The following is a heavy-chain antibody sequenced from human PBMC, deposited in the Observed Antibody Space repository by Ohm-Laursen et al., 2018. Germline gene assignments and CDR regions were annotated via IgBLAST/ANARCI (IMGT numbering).Heavy chain of an antibody. Sequence: TQTLTLTSTFSGFSLNTSGIRVNWIRQPPGKALEWLARLDWDDGQFYSTSLKTRLTISKDTSKNQVVLTMTNMDPVDTATYYCARTYSTGWVRGHFDYWGQGTLVTVSS. J-gene: IGHJ4*02. CDR1: GFSLNTSGIR. V-gene: IGHV2-70*04. CDR3: ARTYSTGWVRGHFDY. CDR2: LDWDDGQ. D-gene: IGHD2-8*02.